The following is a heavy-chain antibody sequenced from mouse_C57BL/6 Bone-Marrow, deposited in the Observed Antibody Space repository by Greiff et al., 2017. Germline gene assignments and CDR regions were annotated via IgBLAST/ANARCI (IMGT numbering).Heavy chain of an antibody. V-gene: IGHV3-6*01. CDR2: ISYDGSN. CDR3: ARDRGY. J-gene: IGHJ2*01. CDR1: GYSITSGYY. Sequence: QLQQSGPGLVKPSQSLSLTCSVTGYSITSGYYWNWIRQFPGNKLEWMGYISYDGSNNYNPSLKNRISITRDTSKNQFFLKLNSVTTEDTATYYCARDRGYWGQGTTLTVSS. D-gene: IGHD3-1*01.